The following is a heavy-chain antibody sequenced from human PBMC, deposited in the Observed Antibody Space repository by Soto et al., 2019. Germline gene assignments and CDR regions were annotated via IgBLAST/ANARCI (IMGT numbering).Heavy chain of an antibody. Sequence: QVQLVQSGAEVKKPGSSVKVSCKASGGTFSSYAISWVRQAPGQGLEWMGGIIPIFGTANYAQKFQGRVTITADESTSTADMELSSLRSEDTAVYYCARDRETGTTGDYYYYGMDVWGQGTTVTVSS. CDR1: GGTFSSYA. V-gene: IGHV1-69*01. J-gene: IGHJ6*02. D-gene: IGHD1-7*01. CDR2: IIPIFGTA. CDR3: ARDRETGTTGDYYYYGMDV.